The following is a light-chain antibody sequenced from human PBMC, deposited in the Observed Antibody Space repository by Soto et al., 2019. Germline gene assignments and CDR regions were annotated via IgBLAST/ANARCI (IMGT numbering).Light chain of an antibody. V-gene: IGKV3-15*01. Sequence: EIVMTQSPATLSLSPGERAALSCRASQSINSELAWYQQKPGQPPRLLIYGASTRATGVPARFTGSESGSESSLTISGLQSEDFAIYYCQQAHNWPLTFGQGTRLEI. CDR2: GAS. J-gene: IGKJ2*01. CDR3: QQAHNWPLT. CDR1: QSINSE.